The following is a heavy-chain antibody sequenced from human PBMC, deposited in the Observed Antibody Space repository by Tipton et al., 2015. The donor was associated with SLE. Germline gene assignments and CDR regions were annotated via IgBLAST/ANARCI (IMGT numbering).Heavy chain of an antibody. CDR1: GGSVSSGSYS. CDR2: IYYSGST. Sequence: TLSLTCTVSGGSVSSGSYSWSWIRQPPGKGLEWIGYIYYSGSTNYNPSLKSPVTISVDTSKNQLLLKLNSVTAADTAVYYCARSVRGRDYFDYWGQGTLVTVSS. D-gene: IGHD3-10*02. V-gene: IGHV4-61*01. CDR3: ARSVRGRDYFDY. J-gene: IGHJ4*02.